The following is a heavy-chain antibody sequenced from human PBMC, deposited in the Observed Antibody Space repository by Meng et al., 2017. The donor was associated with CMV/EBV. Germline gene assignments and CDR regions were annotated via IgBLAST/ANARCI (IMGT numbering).Heavy chain of an antibody. CDR2: IIPIFGTA. V-gene: IGHV1-69*05. CDR1: GGTFSSYA. D-gene: IGHD5-18*01. J-gene: IGHJ6*02. Sequence: SVKVSCKASGGTFSSYAISWVRQAPGQGLEWMGGIIPIFGTANHAQKFQGRVTITTDESTSTAYMELSSLRSEDTAVYYCARVTIDTAMVHYYYYGMDVWGQGTTVTVSS. CDR3: ARVTIDTAMVHYYYYGMDV.